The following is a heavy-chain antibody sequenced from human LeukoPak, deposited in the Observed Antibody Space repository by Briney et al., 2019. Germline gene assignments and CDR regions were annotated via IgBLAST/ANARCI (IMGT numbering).Heavy chain of an antibody. D-gene: IGHD4-11*01. CDR1: GGSISGYY. CDR2: INHSGST. V-gene: IGHV4-34*01. Sequence: PSETLSLTCAVYGGSISGYYWSWIRQPPGKGLEWIGEINHSGSTNYNPSLKSRVTISVDTSKNQFSLKLSSVTAADTAVYYCARRRGYSSYCVVYWGQGTLVTVSS. J-gene: IGHJ4*02. CDR3: ARRRGYSSYCVVY.